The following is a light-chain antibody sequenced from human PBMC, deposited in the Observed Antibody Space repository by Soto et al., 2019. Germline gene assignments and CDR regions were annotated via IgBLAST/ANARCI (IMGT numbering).Light chain of an antibody. V-gene: IGLV3-1*01. Sequence: SYELTQPPSVSVSPGQTATITCSGDKLGDKYASWYQHRPGQPPVLVIHQDTKRPSGIPERFSGSTSGDTATLTISGTQALDEADYYCQALDSSTGGFGTGTKLTVL. CDR3: QALDSSTGG. J-gene: IGLJ1*01. CDR1: KLGDKY. CDR2: QDT.